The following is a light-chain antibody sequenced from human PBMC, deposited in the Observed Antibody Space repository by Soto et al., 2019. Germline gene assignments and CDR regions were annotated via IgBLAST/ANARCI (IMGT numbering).Light chain of an antibody. V-gene: IGKV3-20*01. CDR3: QQYDGSPRT. CDR1: QSLRSNF. J-gene: IGKJ1*01. Sequence: EIVLTHSPGSLSVSPVEIATLXFTXSQSLRSNFLAWYQQKPGQAPRLLIYDASSRAAGIPDRFSGSGSGTDFTLTITRLEPEDFAVXHCQQYDGSPRTFGQGTKVDI. CDR2: DAS.